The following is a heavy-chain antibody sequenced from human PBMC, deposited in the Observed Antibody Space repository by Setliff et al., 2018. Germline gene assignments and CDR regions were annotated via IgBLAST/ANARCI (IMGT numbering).Heavy chain of an antibody. J-gene: IGHJ6*02. CDR1: GGSISSSNW. Sequence: PSETLSLTCAVSGGSISSSNWWSWVRQPPGKGLEWIGEINHSGSTNYNPSLKSRVTISLDTSRNQVSLRLSSVTAADTAVYYCARDRQYCSSTSCYTSYFYYYAMDIWGQGTTVTVSS. CDR2: INHSGST. V-gene: IGHV4-4*02. CDR3: ARDRQYCSSTSCYTSYFYYYAMDI. D-gene: IGHD2-2*02.